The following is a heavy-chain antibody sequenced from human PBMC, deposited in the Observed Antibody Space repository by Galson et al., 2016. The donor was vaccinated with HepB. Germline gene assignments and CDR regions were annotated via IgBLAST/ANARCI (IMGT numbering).Heavy chain of an antibody. CDR3: ARLRGYPF. D-gene: IGHD5-12*01. Sequence: SVKVSCKASGYTFTSYTIHWVRQAXXQRLXXMGXXNADSGNTKYSQKFQGRVTITRDTSASTAYMELNSLRSEDTAVYYCARLRGYPFWGQGTMVTVSS. J-gene: IGHJ3*01. CDR1: GYTFTSYT. V-gene: IGHV1-3*01. CDR2: XNADSGNT.